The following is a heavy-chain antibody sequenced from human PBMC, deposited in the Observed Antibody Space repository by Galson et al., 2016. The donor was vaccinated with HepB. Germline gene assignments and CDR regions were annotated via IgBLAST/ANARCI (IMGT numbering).Heavy chain of an antibody. J-gene: IGHJ4*02. CDR1: GGIFSNFA. V-gene: IGHV1-69*13. CDR3: ARDGAGCSGGSCYRY. D-gene: IGHD2-15*01. Sequence: SVKVSCKASGGIFSNFAITWVRQAPGQGLEWMGAIIPILGTPNYAQKFQGRVTITADESTSTAYMELSSLRSEDTAVYYCARDGAGCSGGSCYRYWGQGTLVTVSS. CDR2: IIPILGTP.